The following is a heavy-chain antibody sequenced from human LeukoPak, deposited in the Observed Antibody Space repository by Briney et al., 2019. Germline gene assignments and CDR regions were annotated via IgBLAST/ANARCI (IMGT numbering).Heavy chain of an antibody. CDR1: GYTLTELS. V-gene: IGHV1-24*01. Sequence: GASVKVSCKVSGYTLTELSMHWVRQAPGKGLEWMGGFNPEDGETINAQKFQGRVTMTEDTSTDTAYMELSSLRSEDTAVYYCATDRISWLLPTAEPSPFDNWGQGTMVTVSS. CDR3: ATDRISWLLPTAEPSPFDN. D-gene: IGHD3-22*01. J-gene: IGHJ3*02. CDR2: FNPEDGET.